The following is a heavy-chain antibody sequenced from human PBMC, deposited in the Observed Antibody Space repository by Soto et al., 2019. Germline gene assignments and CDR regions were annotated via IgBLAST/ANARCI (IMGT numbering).Heavy chain of an antibody. J-gene: IGHJ6*02. CDR1: GGTFSSYA. V-gene: IGHV1-69*01. Sequence: QVQLMQSGAEVKKPGSSVKVSCKASGGTFSSYAISWVRQAPGQGLEWMGGIIPIFGTANYAQKLQDRVTITADAPTITAYMELSSVRSEDTAVYYCARVVVLNVGIAVRYNYYAMDVWGQGTTVTVSS. D-gene: IGHD6-19*01. CDR2: IIPIFGTA. CDR3: ARVVVLNVGIAVRYNYYAMDV.